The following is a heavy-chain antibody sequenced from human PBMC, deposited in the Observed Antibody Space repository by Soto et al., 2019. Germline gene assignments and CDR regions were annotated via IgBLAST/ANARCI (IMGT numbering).Heavy chain of an antibody. CDR1: GGTFSSYA. J-gene: IGHJ6*02. V-gene: IGHV1-69*01. Sequence: QVQLVQSGAEVKKPGSSVKVSCKASGGTFSSYAISWVRQAPGQGLEWMGGIIPIFGTANYAQKFQGRVTITADESTGTAYMELGSLRSEDTAVYYCARDTGTGGGYDSSGPRRPYYYGMDVWGQGTTVTVSS. CDR2: IIPIFGTA. CDR3: ARDTGTGGGYDSSGPRRPYYYGMDV. D-gene: IGHD3-22*01.